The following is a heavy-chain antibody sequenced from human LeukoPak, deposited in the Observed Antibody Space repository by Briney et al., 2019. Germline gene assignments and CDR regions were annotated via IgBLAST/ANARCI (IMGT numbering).Heavy chain of an antibody. Sequence: GASVKVSCKASGGTFSSYAISWVRQAPGQGLEWMGGIIPIFGTANYAQKFQGRVTITADESTSTAYMELSSLRSEDTAVYYCARDRGYCSSTSCYRATPFDYWGQGTLVTVSS. CDR2: IIPIFGTA. V-gene: IGHV1-69*13. J-gene: IGHJ4*02. CDR1: GGTFSSYA. CDR3: ARDRGYCSSTSCYRATPFDY. D-gene: IGHD2-2*02.